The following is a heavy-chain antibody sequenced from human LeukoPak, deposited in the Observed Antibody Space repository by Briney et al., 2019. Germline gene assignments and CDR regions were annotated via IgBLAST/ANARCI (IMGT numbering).Heavy chain of an antibody. V-gene: IGHV3-23*01. CDR2: ISGSGGST. Sequence: GGSLRLSCAASGFTFSSYAMSWVRQAPGKGLVWVSAISGSGGSTYYADSVKGRFTISRDNSKNTLYLQMDSLRAEDTAVYYCARGGIVEAFDYWGRGILVTVSS. J-gene: IGHJ4*02. D-gene: IGHD1-26*01. CDR1: GFTFSSYA. CDR3: ARGGIVEAFDY.